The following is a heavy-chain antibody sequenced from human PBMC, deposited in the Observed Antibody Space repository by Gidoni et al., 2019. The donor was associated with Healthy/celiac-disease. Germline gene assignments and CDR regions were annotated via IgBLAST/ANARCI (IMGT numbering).Heavy chain of an antibody. D-gene: IGHD5-12*01. CDR2: IKSKTDGGTT. J-gene: IGHJ4*02. Sequence: EVQLVESGGGLVKPGGSLRLSCAASGFTFSNAWMSWVRQAPGKGLEWVGRIKSKTDGGTTDYAAPVKGRFTISRDDSKNTLYLQMNSLKTEDTAVYYCTTFDGYSGYDSAPFDYWGQGTLVTVSS. CDR3: TTFDGYSGYDSAPFDY. CDR1: GFTFSNAW. V-gene: IGHV3-15*01.